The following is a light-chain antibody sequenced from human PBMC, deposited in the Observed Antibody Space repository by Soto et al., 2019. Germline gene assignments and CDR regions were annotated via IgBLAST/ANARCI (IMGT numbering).Light chain of an antibody. CDR3: HQSINYPRT. V-gene: IGKV3-11*01. CDR1: QSVSDY. J-gene: IGKJ1*01. Sequence: LPSSQGKMYTVSCRASQSVSDYLAWYQQKPGQAPRLLSYATCTGAPGIPARFSGSGSGTAFTLTIRSLEPADFAIYYCHQSINYPRTFGQGPRVDNK. CDR2: ATC.